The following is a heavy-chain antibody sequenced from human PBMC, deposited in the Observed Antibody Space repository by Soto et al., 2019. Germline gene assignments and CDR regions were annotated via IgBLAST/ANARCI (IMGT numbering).Heavy chain of an antibody. J-gene: IGHJ4*02. D-gene: IGHD6-13*01. CDR2: ISYDGSNK. CDR3: ARESIRGDSSSWLAY. V-gene: IGHV3-30*03. CDR1: GVTFSDYN. Sequence: QVQLVESGGGVVQPGGSLRLSCAASGVTFSDYNIHWVRQAPGKGLEWVALISYDGSNKYFADSVKGRFTISRDNSKNTLFLQMNSLRTEDTALYYCARESIRGDSSSWLAYWGQGTLVTVSS.